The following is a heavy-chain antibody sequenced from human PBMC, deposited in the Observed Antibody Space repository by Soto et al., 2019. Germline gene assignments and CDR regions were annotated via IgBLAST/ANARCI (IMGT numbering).Heavy chain of an antibody. V-gene: IGHV1-2*04. CDR1: GYSFTDYH. CDR2: INPKSGGT. Sequence: ASVKVSCKTSGYSFTDYHIHWVRQAPGQGLEWLGRINPKSGGTSTAQKFQGWVTMTTDTSISTASMELTRLTSDDTAIYYCARGDSTDCSNGVCSFFYNHDMDVWGQGTTVTVSS. CDR3: ARGDSTDCSNGVCSFFYNHDMDV. D-gene: IGHD2-8*01. J-gene: IGHJ6*02.